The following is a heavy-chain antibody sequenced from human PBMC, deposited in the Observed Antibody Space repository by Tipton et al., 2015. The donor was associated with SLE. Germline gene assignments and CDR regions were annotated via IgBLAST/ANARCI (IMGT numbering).Heavy chain of an antibody. V-gene: IGHV4-39*01. J-gene: IGHJ4*02. Sequence: TLSLTCTVSGGSISTYYWGWIRQPPGKGLEWIGSVFYSGNTYYNPSLKSRVTISVDTSENQFSLKLSSVTAADTAVYYCARHRPPTWDSTNWSPIDYWGQGTLVTVSS. CDR1: GGSISTYY. CDR2: VFYSGNT. CDR3: ARHRPPTWDSTNWSPIDY. D-gene: IGHD1-1*01.